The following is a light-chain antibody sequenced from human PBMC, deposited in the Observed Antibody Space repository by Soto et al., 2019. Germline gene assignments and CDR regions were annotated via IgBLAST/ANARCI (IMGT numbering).Light chain of an antibody. Sequence: DIQMTQSPSTLSASVGDRVTITCRASQSISSWLAWYQQKPVKAPKVLIFDASSLESGVPSRFSGSGSGTDFTLTISCLQSEDFATYYCQQSYNVLSWTFGQGTKVDIK. CDR3: QQSYNVLSWT. J-gene: IGKJ1*01. CDR1: QSISSW. V-gene: IGKV1-5*01. CDR2: DAS.